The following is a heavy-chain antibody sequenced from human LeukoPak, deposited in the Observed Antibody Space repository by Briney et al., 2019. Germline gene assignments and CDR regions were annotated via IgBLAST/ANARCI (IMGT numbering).Heavy chain of an antibody. CDR2: ISGSGDTT. V-gene: IGHV3-23*01. CDR1: GFTFSSYA. CDR3: AKSRGESRGASNY. D-gene: IGHD1-26*01. Sequence: GGSLRLSCAASGFTFSSYAMNWVRQAPGKGLEWGSFISGSGDTTYYADSVKGRFTISRDSSKNTLYLQMNSLRAEDTAVYYCAKSRGESRGASNYWGQGTLVTVSS. J-gene: IGHJ4*02.